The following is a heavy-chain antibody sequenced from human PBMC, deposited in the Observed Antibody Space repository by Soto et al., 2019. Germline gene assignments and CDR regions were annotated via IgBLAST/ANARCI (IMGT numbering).Heavy chain of an antibody. CDR2: VDYSGTA. CDR1: SGSISVTNVF. V-gene: IGHV4-39*01. Sequence: SETLSLTCTVSSGSISVTNVFWGWVRQPPGKGLEWIGNVDYSGTAYFSPSLATRVTFHVDTSKNQFSLTLYSVTAADTAVYYCARITGRNLDYWGQGILVTVSS. CDR3: ARITGRNLDY. D-gene: IGHD1-20*01. J-gene: IGHJ4*02.